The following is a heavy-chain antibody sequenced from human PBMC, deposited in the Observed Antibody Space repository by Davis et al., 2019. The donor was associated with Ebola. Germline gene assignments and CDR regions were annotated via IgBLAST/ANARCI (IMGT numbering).Heavy chain of an antibody. CDR2: IYSGGST. Sequence: GGSLRLSCAASGFTFSGSAMHWVRQAPGKGLEWVSVIYSGGSTYYADSVKGRFTISRDNSKNTLYLQMNSLRAEDTAVYYCARGTMVQGVISYWYFDLWGRGTLVTVSS. CDR3: ARGTMVQGVISYWYFDL. V-gene: IGHV3-53*01. D-gene: IGHD3-10*01. J-gene: IGHJ2*01. CDR1: GFTFSGSA.